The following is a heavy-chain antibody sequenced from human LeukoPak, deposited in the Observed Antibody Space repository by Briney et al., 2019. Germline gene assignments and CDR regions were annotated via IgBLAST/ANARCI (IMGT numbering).Heavy chain of an antibody. CDR2: IYYSGST. Sequence: SETLSLTCTVSGGSLSSYYWSWIRQPAGKGLEWIGYIYYSGSTNYNPSLKSRVTISVDTSKNQFSLKLSSVTAADTAVYYCARQQDAAAGTFDYWGQGTLVTVSS. CDR3: ARQQDAAAGTFDY. D-gene: IGHD6-13*01. CDR1: GGSLSSYY. V-gene: IGHV4-59*08. J-gene: IGHJ4*02.